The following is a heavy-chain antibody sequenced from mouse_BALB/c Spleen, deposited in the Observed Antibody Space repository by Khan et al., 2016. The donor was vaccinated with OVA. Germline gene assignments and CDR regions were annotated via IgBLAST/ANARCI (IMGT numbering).Heavy chain of an antibody. CDR2: IWAGGST. V-gene: IGHV2-9*02. CDR1: GFSLTSYG. CDR3: ARNYDNYVEYFDV. D-gene: IGHD2-1*01. J-gene: IGHJ1*01. Sequence: QVQLKESGPGLVAPSQSLSITCTVSGFSLTSYGVHWVRQTPGKGLEWLGIIWAGGSTNYTSALMSRLSINKDNSKSQVFFKMNSLQTDDTAMYYCARNYDNYVEYFDVWGAGTTVTVSS.